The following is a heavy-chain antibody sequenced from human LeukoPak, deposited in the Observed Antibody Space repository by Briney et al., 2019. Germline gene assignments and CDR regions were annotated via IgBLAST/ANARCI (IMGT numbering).Heavy chain of an antibody. CDR1: GFTFGDYA. Sequence: GGSLRLSCTGSGFTFGDYAMSWVRQAPGKGLEWVSSITGSTYYADSVKGRFTISRDNSKNTLYLQMNSLRADDMAVYYCAKGLPGTTLCGLGGQGDLVTVSS. V-gene: IGHV3-23*01. J-gene: IGHJ4*02. CDR3: AKGLPGTTLCGL. D-gene: IGHD1-14*01. CDR2: ITGST.